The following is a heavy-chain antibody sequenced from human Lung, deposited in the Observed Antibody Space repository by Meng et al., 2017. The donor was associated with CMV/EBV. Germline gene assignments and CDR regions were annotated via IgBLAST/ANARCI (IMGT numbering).Heavy chain of an antibody. CDR1: GGTFSSYA. J-gene: IGHJ5*02. CDR2: IIPILGIA. V-gene: IGHV1-69*10. CDR3: ARDLNGGSPSGGWFDP. Sequence: SXXVSXXASGGTFSSYAISWVRQAPGQGLEWMGGIIPILGIANYAQKFQGRVTITADKSTSTAYMELSSLRSEDTAVYYCARDLNGGSPSGGWFDPWGQGTXVTVAS. D-gene: IGHD2-8*01.